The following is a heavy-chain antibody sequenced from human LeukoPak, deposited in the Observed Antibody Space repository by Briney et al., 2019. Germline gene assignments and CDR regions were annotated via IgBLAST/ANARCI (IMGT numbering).Heavy chain of an antibody. D-gene: IGHD2-21*02. CDR3: ASGMSAIPHY. CDR1: GFTFSSYS. J-gene: IGHJ4*02. Sequence: PGGSLRLSCAASGFTFSSYSMNWVRQAPGKGLEWVSSISGSSSYIYYADSVKGRFTISRDNAKNSLYLQMNSLRAEDTAVYYCASGMSAIPHYWGQGTLVTVSS. V-gene: IGHV3-21*01. CDR2: ISGSSSYI.